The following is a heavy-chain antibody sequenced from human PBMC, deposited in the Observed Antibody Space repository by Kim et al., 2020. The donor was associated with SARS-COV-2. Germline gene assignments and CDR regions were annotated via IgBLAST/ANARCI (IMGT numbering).Heavy chain of an antibody. Sequence: ASVKVSSKASGYTFTGYYMHWVRQAPGQGLEWMGWINPNSGGTNYAQKFQGRVTMTRDTSISTAYMELSRLRSDDTAVYYCARDRYSSGWDEFDYWGQGTLVTVSS. CDR1: GYTFTGYY. J-gene: IGHJ4*02. D-gene: IGHD6-19*01. V-gene: IGHV1-2*02. CDR2: INPNSGGT. CDR3: ARDRYSSGWDEFDY.